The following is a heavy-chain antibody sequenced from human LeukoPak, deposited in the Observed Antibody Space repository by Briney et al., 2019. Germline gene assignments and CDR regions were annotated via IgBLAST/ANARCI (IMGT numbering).Heavy chain of an antibody. CDR1: GGSISSSSYY. V-gene: IGHV4-39*01. D-gene: IGHD6-13*01. J-gene: IGHJ6*02. CDR2: IYYSGST. CDR3: ARHGYSSFPFYYYGMDV. Sequence: SETLSLTCTVSGGSISSSSYYWGWIRQPPGKGLEWIGSIYYSGSTYYNPSLKSRVTISVDTSKNQFSLKLSSVTAADTAVYYCARHGYSSFPFYYYGMDVWGQGTTVTVSS.